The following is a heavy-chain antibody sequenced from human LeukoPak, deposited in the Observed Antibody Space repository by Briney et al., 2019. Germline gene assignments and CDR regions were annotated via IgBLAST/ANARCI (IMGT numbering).Heavy chain of an antibody. J-gene: IGHJ6*03. Sequence: SETLSLTCAVYGGSFSGYYWSWIRQPPGKGLEWIGYIYYSGSTNYNPSLKSRVTISVDTSKNQFSLKLSSVTAADTAVYYCARNGYSYDYYYYYYMDVWGKGTTVTISS. V-gene: IGHV4-59*01. D-gene: IGHD5-18*01. CDR3: ARNGYSYDYYYYYYMDV. CDR2: IYYSGST. CDR1: GGSFSGYY.